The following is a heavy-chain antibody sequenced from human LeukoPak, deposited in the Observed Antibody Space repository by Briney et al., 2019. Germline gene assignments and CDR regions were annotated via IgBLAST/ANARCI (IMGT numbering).Heavy chain of an antibody. D-gene: IGHD3-10*01. V-gene: IGHV3-48*02. Sequence: GGTLRLSCAASGFTFSSYSMNWVRQAPGKGLEWVSYMSSSSSTTYYADSVKGRFTISRDNAKNSLYLQMNSLRDEDTAVYYCAGDYYGSGSYFDYWGQRTLVTVSS. CDR3: AGDYYGSGSYFDY. CDR2: MSSSSSTT. CDR1: GFTFSSYS. J-gene: IGHJ4*02.